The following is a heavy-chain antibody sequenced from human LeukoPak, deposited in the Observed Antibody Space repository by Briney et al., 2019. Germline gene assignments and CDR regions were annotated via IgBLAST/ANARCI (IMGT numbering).Heavy chain of an antibody. J-gene: IGHJ4*02. D-gene: IGHD3-3*01. CDR1: GFTFSSYG. Sequence: GGSLRLSCAASGFTFSSYGMHWVRQAPGKGLEWVAVIWYDGSNKYYADPVKGRFTISRDNSKNTLYLQMNSLRAEDTAVYYCARGTIFGVVTAFDYWGQGTLVTVSS. CDR2: IWYDGSNK. V-gene: IGHV3-33*01. CDR3: ARGTIFGVVTAFDY.